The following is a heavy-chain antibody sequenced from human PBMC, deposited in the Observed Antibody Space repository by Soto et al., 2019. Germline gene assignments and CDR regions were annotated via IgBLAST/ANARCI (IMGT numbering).Heavy chain of an antibody. D-gene: IGHD5-18*01. CDR1: GGSISSYY. CDR2: IYYSGST. Sequence: SETLSLTCTVSGGSISSYYWSWIRQPPGKGLEWIGYIYYSGSTNYNPSLKSRGTISVDTSKNQFSLKLSSVAAADTAVYYCAATAMVTSKKVGWFDPWGQGTLVTVSS. J-gene: IGHJ5*02. V-gene: IGHV4-59*01. CDR3: AATAMVTSKKVGWFDP.